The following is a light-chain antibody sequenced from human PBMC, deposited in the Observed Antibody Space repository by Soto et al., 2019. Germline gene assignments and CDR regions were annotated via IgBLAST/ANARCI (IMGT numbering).Light chain of an antibody. CDR2: GAS. J-gene: IGKJ1*01. Sequence: EIVLTQSPGTLSLSPGQRATLSCRASESISRDYLAWYQQRLGQAPRLLIYGASSGATGIPDRFSGSGSGTDFTLTISRLEPEDFAVYYCQQYQNLWTFGQGTKVEIK. CDR1: ESISRDY. V-gene: IGKV3-20*01. CDR3: QQYQNLWT.